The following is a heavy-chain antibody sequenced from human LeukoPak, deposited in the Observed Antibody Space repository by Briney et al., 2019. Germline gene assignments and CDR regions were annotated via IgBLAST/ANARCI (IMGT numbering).Heavy chain of an antibody. Sequence: SETLSLTCAVYGGSFSGYYWSWIRQPPGKGQEWIGEINHSGSTNYNPSLKSRVTISVDTSKNQFSLKLSSVTAADTAVYYCARGIILDSSASGWFDPWGQGTLVTVSS. CDR3: ARGIILDSSASGWFDP. J-gene: IGHJ5*02. CDR2: INHSGST. V-gene: IGHV4-34*01. CDR1: GGSFSGYY. D-gene: IGHD3-22*01.